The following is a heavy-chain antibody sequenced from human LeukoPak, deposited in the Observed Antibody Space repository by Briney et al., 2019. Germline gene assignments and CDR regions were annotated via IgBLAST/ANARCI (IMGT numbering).Heavy chain of an antibody. Sequence: PSETLSLTCTVSGGSVSSGSYYWSWIRQPPGKGLEWIGYIYYSGSTNYNPSLKSRVTISVDTSKNQFSLKLSSVTAADTAVYYCAREHAGGWFDPWGQGTLVTVSS. CDR1: GGSVSSGSYY. CDR2: IYYSGST. V-gene: IGHV4-61*01. CDR3: AREHAGGWFDP. J-gene: IGHJ5*02.